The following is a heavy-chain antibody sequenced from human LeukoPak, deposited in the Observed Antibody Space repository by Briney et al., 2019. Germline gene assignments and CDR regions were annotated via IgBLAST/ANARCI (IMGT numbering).Heavy chain of an antibody. D-gene: IGHD1-1*01. CDR1: GFTFSSYA. Sequence: GGSLRLSCAASGFTFSSYAMHWVRQAPGKGLEWVAVISYDGSNKYYADSVKGRFTISRDNSKNTLYLQMNSLRAEDTAVYYCARDPRGNDGAFDIWGQGTMVTVSS. CDR2: ISYDGSNK. CDR3: ARDPRGNDGAFDI. V-gene: IGHV3-30-3*01. J-gene: IGHJ3*02.